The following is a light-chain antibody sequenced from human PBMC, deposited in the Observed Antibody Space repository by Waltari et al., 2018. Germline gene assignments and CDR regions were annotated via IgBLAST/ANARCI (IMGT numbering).Light chain of an antibody. V-gene: IGLV2-14*03. CDR3: SSYTSTNTHVV. Sequence: QSTLTQPASVSGSRGQTITIPCTGTSRDIGGYDFVSWYQQFPGKAPKLIIFDVNNRPSGGSDRFSGFKSGNTASLTISGLQTEDEAEYYCSSYTSTNTHVVFGGGTKLTVL. J-gene: IGLJ2*01. CDR2: DVN. CDR1: SRDIGGYDF.